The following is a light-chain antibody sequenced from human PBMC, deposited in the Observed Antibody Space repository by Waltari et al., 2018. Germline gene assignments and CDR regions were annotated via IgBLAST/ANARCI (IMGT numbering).Light chain of an antibody. CDR2: EVS. CDR1: SSDVGSYNR. Sequence: QSALTQPPSVSGSPGQSVTISCTGTSSDVGSYNRVSWYQQAPGTAPKLMIYEVSNRPSVVPVRFAGSKSGNTASLTSSGLQTEDEADYYCSSYTRRSTVVFGGGTKLTVL. V-gene: IGLV2-18*02. J-gene: IGLJ2*01. CDR3: SSYTRRSTVV.